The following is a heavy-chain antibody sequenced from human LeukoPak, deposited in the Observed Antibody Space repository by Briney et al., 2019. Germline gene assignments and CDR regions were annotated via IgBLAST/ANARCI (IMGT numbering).Heavy chain of an antibody. D-gene: IGHD6-19*01. Sequence: GGSLRLSCAASGLTFSGYDMHWVRQAPGKGPEWVAVMSYGGQNERYADSVKGRFTVSRDNSKNTLYLQMNSLRAEDTAVYYCATAVASSSGWYADYWGQGTLVTVSS. V-gene: IGHV3-30*03. CDR1: GLTFSGYD. CDR3: ATAVASSSGWYADY. CDR2: MSYGGQNE. J-gene: IGHJ4*02.